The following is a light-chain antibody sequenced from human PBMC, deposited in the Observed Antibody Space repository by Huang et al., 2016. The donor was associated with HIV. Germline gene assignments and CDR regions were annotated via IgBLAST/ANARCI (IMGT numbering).Light chain of an antibody. J-gene: IGKJ4*01. CDR2: GAS. CDR1: QSVTNSY. V-gene: IGKV3-20*01. CDR3: QQYSDSPFT. Sequence: IVLTQTPGTLSLSPGERATLSCRARQSVTNSYLAWYQHRPGQAPRLLIYGASSRATGVPDRFSGSGSGTDFTLTITRLEPEDFGGYYCQQYSDSPFTFGGGTKVEIK.